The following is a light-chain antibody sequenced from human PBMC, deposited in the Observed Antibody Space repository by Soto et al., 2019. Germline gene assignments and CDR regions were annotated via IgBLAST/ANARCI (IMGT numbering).Light chain of an antibody. CDR2: EVN. V-gene: IGLV2-14*01. CDR3: SSFTSSSTQV. Sequence: QSALTQPASVSGSLGQSITISCTGTSSDVGGYNYVSWYQQHPGKVPKLIIYEVNNRPSGVSNRFSGSKSANTASLTISGLQADDEADYYCSSFTSSSTQVFGGGTKLTV. J-gene: IGLJ3*02. CDR1: SSDVGGYNY.